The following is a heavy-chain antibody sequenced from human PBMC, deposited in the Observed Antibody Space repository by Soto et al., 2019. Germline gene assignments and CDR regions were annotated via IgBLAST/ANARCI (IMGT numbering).Heavy chain of an antibody. CDR1: GGTFSSYT. CDR2: IRPIFGTP. J-gene: IGHJ4*02. V-gene: IGHV1-69*01. D-gene: IGHD1-26*01. Sequence: QVQLVQSGAEVKKPGASVTVSCKASGGTFSSYTISWVRQAPGQGVEGMAGIRPIFGTPIYAQKFQDSVTITADDSTMTAYMEMNRLTSEDTAVYYCARVVVGSRLSLDYWGQGTLVTISS. CDR3: ARVVVGSRLSLDY.